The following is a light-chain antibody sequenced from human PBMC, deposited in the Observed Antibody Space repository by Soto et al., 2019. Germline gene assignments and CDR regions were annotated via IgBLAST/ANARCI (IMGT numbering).Light chain of an antibody. CDR1: SSDVGGYNY. CDR3: RSKTSSSTYVV. V-gene: IGLV2-14*03. J-gene: IGLJ2*01. Sequence: QSALTQPASVSGSPGQSITISCTGTSSDVGGYNYVSWYQQHPGKAPKLMIYDVINRPSGVSNRFSGSKSGNSASLTISGLQAEDEADYYRRSKTSSSTYVVFGRGTKVTVL. CDR2: DVI.